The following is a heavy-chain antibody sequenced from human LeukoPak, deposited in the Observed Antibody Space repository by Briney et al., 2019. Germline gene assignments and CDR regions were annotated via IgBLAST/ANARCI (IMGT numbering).Heavy chain of an antibody. J-gene: IGHJ4*02. D-gene: IGHD5-18*01. CDR2: ISWNSGSI. CDR3: AKDTAMVRGGFDY. CDR1: GFTFDDYA. Sequence: GGSLRLSCAASGFTFDDYAMHWVRQAPGKGLEWVSGISWNSGSIGYADSVKGRFTISRDNAKNSLYLQMNSLRAEDTALYCCAKDTAMVRGGFDYWGQGTLVTVSS. V-gene: IGHV3-9*01.